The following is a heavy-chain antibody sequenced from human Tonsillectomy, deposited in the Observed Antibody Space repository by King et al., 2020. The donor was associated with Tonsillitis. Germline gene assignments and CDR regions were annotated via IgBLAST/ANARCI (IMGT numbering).Heavy chain of an antibody. J-gene: IGHJ4*02. Sequence: AQLVQSGAEVKKPGASVKVSCKASGYTFTSYAMHWVRQAPGQRLEWMGWINAGNGNTKYSQKFQGRVTITRDTSASTAYMELSSLRSEDTAVYYCARVKALWFGELLFWGQRTLVTVSS. D-gene: IGHD3-10*01. CDR3: ARVKALWFGELLF. CDR1: GYTFTSYA. V-gene: IGHV1-3*01. CDR2: INAGNGNT.